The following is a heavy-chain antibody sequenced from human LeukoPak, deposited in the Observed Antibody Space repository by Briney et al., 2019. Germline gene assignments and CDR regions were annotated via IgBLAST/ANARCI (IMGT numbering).Heavy chain of an antibody. Sequence: ASVKVSCKASGYTFTNYFMHWVQQAPGQGLEWMGIINPSGGSTTYAQKFQGRVTMTRDTSTSTVYMELSSLRSEDTAVFYCATGGSLAAAPHRYYFDYWGLGTPVTVSS. CDR2: INPSGGST. J-gene: IGHJ4*02. CDR3: ATGGSLAAAPHRYYFDY. D-gene: IGHD6-19*01. V-gene: IGHV1-46*01. CDR1: GYTFTNYF.